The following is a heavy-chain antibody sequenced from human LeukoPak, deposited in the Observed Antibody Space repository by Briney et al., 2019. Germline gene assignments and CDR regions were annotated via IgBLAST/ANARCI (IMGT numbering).Heavy chain of an antibody. CDR3: ARGGGSYPLCY. J-gene: IGHJ4*02. CDR1: GGSISSGSYY. Sequence: SETLSLTCTVSGGSISSGSYYWSWIRQPAGKGLEWIGRIYTSGSTNYNPSLKSRVTISVDTSKNQFSLKLSSVTSADTAVYYCARGGGSYPLCYWGQGTLVTVSS. V-gene: IGHV4-61*02. D-gene: IGHD1-26*01. CDR2: IYTSGST.